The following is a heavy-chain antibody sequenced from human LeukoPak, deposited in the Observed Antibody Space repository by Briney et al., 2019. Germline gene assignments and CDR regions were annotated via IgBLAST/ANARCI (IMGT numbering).Heavy chain of an antibody. V-gene: IGHV3-30*18. CDR3: AKDRAAMAEYYFDY. J-gene: IGHJ4*02. Sequence: GRSLRLSCAASGFTFSSYGLHWVRQAPGKGLEWVAVISFDGSNKFCADSVKGRFTISRDNSKNTLYLQMNSLRAEDTAVYYCAKDRAAMAEYYFDYWGQGTLVTVSS. CDR2: ISFDGSNK. D-gene: IGHD5-18*01. CDR1: GFTFSSYG.